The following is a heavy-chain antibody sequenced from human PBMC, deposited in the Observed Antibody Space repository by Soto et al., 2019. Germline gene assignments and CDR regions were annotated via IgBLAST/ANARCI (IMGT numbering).Heavy chain of an antibody. D-gene: IGHD2-21*01. J-gene: IGHJ5*02. V-gene: IGHV3-30-3*01. CDR1: GFTFSIYA. CDR2: ISYDGSNK. Sequence: QVQLVESGGGVVQPGRSLRLSCAASGFTFSIYAMHWVRQAPGKGLEWVAVISYDGSNKYYADSVKGRFTISRDNSKNTVYLQMNSLRAEDSAVYSCAREYSDGWFDTWGQGTLVPVSS. CDR3: AREYSDGWFDT.